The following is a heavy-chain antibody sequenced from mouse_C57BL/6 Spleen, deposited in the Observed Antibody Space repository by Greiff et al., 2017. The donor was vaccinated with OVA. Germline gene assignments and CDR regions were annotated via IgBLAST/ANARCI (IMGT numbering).Heavy chain of an antibody. V-gene: IGHV1-15*01. J-gene: IGHJ1*03. CDR3: TREYYGISLCYFEV. CDR2: IDPETGGT. Sequence: QVQLQQSGAELVRPGASVTLSCKASGYTFTDYEMHWVKQTPVHGLEWIGAIDPETGGTAYNQKFKGKAILTADKSSSTAYMELRSLTSEDSAVYDGTREYYGISLCYFEVWGTGTTVTVSS. D-gene: IGHD1-1*01. CDR1: GYTFTDYE.